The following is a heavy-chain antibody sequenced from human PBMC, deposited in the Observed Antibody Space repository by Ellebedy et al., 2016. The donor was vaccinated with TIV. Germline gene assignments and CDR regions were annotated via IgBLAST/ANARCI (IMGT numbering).Heavy chain of an antibody. V-gene: IGHV1-69*13. J-gene: IGHJ4*02. CDR3: ARGEVPAAILNFDY. D-gene: IGHD2-2*01. CDR2: IIPIFGTA. Sequence: SVKVSCXASGGTFSSYAISWVRQAPGQGLEWMGGIIPIFGTANYAQKFQGRVTITADESTSTAYMELSSLRSEDTAVYYCARGEVPAAILNFDYWGQGTLVTVSS. CDR1: GGTFSSYA.